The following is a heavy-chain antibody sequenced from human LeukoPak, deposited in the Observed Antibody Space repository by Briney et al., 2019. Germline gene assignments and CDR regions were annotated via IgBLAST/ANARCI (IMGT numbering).Heavy chain of an antibody. D-gene: IGHD1-1*01. J-gene: IGHJ3*02. Sequence: SETLSLTCTVSGGSISSYYWSWIRQPPGKGLEWIGYIYYSGSTNYNPSLKSRVTISVDTSKNQFSLKLSSVTAADTAVYYCARAFTGRGAFDIWGQGQWSPSLQ. CDR1: GGSISSYY. V-gene: IGHV4-59*01. CDR3: ARAFTGRGAFDI. CDR2: IYYSGST.